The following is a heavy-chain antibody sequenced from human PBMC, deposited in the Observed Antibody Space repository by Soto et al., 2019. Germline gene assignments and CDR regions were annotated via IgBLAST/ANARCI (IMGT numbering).Heavy chain of an antibody. D-gene: IGHD5-12*01. CDR3: ARDTGYDHNAFDI. V-gene: IGHV1-46*01. CDR2: INPTGSMT. CDR1: GYSFITSYH. J-gene: IGHJ3*02. Sequence: VGSVKVSCKASGYSFITSYHMHWVRQAPGQGLEWMGIINPTGSMTRYSQKFQGRLTMTRDTSTATDYMELSNLTSEDTAVYFCARDTGYDHNAFDIWGQGTRVTVSS.